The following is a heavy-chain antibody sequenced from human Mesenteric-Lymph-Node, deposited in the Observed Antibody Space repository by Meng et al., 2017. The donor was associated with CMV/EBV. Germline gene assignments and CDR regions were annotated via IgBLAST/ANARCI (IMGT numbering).Heavy chain of an antibody. J-gene: IGHJ6*02. CDR2: IRFDGSNK. V-gene: IGHV3-30*02. Sequence: GESLKISCAASGFSFSDHFMDWVRQAPGKGLEWVAFIRFDGSNKDYEDSVKGRFTISRDNSKNTLYLQMNNLRAEDTAVYHCAKDRLTSGWYSPYYYYGVDVWGQGTTVTVSS. CDR3: AKDRLTSGWYSPYYYYGVDV. CDR1: GFSFSDHF. D-gene: IGHD6-19*01.